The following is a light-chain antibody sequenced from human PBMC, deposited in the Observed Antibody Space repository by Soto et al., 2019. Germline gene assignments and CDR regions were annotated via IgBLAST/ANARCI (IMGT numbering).Light chain of an antibody. CDR3: QQYNSYSYT. J-gene: IGKJ2*01. Sequence: DIQMTQSPSTLSASVGDRVTTTCRASQSISSWLAWYQQKPGKAPKLLIYDASSLESGVPSRFSGSGSGTEFTLTISSLQPDDFATYYCQQYNSYSYTFGQGTK. V-gene: IGKV1-5*01. CDR2: DAS. CDR1: QSISSW.